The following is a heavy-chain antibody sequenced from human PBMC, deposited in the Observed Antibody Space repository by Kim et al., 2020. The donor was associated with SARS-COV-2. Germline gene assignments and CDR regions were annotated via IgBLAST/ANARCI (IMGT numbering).Heavy chain of an antibody. CDR3: ARVVRQRYFDWPCPFDP. Sequence: SVKVSCKASGGTFSSYAISWVRQAPGQGLEWMGGIIPIFGTANYAQKFQGRVTITADESTSTAYMELSSLRSEDTAVYYCARVVRQRYFDWPCPFDPWGQGTLVTVSS. CDR1: GGTFSSYA. J-gene: IGHJ5*02. CDR2: IIPIFGTA. V-gene: IGHV1-69*13. D-gene: IGHD3-9*01.